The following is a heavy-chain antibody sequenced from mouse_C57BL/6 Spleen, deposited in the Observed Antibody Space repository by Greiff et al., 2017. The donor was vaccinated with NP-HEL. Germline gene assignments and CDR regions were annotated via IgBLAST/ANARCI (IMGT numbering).Heavy chain of an antibody. Sequence: VQLKESGGGLVKPGGSLKLSCAASGFTFSSYAMSWVRQTPEKRLEWVATISDGGSYTYYPDNVKVRFTISRDNAKNNLYLQMSHLKSEDTAMYYCARAPYDGYSNWYFDVWGTGTTVTVSS. D-gene: IGHD2-3*01. CDR2: ISDGGSYT. CDR3: ARAPYDGYSNWYFDV. J-gene: IGHJ1*03. V-gene: IGHV5-4*01. CDR1: GFTFSSYA.